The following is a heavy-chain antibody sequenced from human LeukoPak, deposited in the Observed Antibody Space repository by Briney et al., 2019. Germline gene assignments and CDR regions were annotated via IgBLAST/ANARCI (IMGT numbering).Heavy chain of an antibody. CDR3: ARMDSSGYTYFDS. D-gene: IGHD3-22*01. V-gene: IGHV3-74*01. CDR2: INSDGRST. CDR1: GFTFSSYW. Sequence: PGGSLRLSCAASGFTFSSYWMHWVRQAPGKGLVWVSRINSDGRSTSYADFVKGRLTVSRDNAKNTLYLQMNSLRAEDTAVYYCARMDSSGYTYFDSWGQGTLVTVSS. J-gene: IGHJ4*02.